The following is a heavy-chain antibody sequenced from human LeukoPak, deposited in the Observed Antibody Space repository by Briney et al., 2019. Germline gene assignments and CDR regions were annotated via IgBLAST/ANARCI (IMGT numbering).Heavy chain of an antibody. J-gene: IGHJ5*02. CDR1: GFTFSSYG. Sequence: GGFLRLSWAASGFTFSSYGMHWVRQAPGKGLEWVANIKQGGSEKYYVDSVKGRFTSSRDNAKNSLYLKMNSLRAEDTAVYYCATERGSGSYHPFDPWGQGTLATVSS. CDR2: IKQGGSEK. V-gene: IGHV3-7*01. D-gene: IGHD3-10*01. CDR3: ATERGSGSYHPFDP.